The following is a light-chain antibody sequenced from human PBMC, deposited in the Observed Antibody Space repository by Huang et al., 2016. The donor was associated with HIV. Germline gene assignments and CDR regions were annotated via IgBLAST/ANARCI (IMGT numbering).Light chain of an antibody. Sequence: ERVMTQSPATLSVAPGERVTLSCRASHRVSSNLAWYQQTTGQAPRLLIHGASTRATGIPARVSGSVSGTEFTLAISSLQSEDSGVYFCQQYDNWPLTFGQGTRLEIK. CDR1: HRVSSN. J-gene: IGKJ5*01. CDR2: GAS. V-gene: IGKV3-15*01. CDR3: QQYDNWPLT.